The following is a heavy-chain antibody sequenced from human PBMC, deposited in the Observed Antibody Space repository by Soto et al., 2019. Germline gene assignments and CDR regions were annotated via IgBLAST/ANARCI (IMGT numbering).Heavy chain of an antibody. V-gene: IGHV3-30*18. Sequence: PGGSLRLSCAASGFTFSSYVMHWVRQAPGKGLEWVAVISYDGSNKYYADPVKGRFTISRDNSKHTLFLQMNSLRPEDTAVYYCAKDLEGYCSSTSCYTYFGLDVWGQGTTVTVSS. CDR3: AKDLEGYCSSTSCYTYFGLDV. J-gene: IGHJ6*02. CDR2: ISYDGSNK. CDR1: GFTFSSYV. D-gene: IGHD2-2*01.